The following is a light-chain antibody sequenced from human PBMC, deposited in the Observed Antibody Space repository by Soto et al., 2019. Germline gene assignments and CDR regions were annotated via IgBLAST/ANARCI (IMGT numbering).Light chain of an antibody. CDR3: QQYGNSPIT. V-gene: IGKV3D-20*01. CDR1: PSVSSSR. CDR2: DAS. Sequence: DIVLTQSPATLSLSPGERVTLSCGASPSVSSSRLAWYQQKPGQAPRLLMYDASRRAFGIPDRFSGSGSGTDFTLTISRLEPEDFAVYYCQQYGNSPITFGQRTRLEI. J-gene: IGKJ5*01.